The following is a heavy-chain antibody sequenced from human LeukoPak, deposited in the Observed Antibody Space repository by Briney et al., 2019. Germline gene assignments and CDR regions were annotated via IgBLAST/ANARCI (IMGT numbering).Heavy chain of an antibody. Sequence: GGSLRLSCAASGFTFSDYYMSWIRQAPGKGLEWVSYISSSGSTIYYADSVKGRFTISRDNAKNSLYLQMNSLRAEDTAVYYCARTRLCGGDCNAFDYWGQGTLVTVSS. J-gene: IGHJ4*02. CDR1: GFTFSDYY. V-gene: IGHV3-11*01. D-gene: IGHD2-21*02. CDR3: ARTRLCGGDCNAFDY. CDR2: ISSSGSTI.